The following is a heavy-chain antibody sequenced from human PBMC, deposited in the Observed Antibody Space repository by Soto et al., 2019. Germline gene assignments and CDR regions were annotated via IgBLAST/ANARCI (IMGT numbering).Heavy chain of an antibody. D-gene: IGHD6-13*01. CDR1: GFTFSGYA. CDR2: ISGSGGST. V-gene: IGHV3-23*01. CDR3: APSAAAGTRYFDY. J-gene: IGHJ4*02. Sequence: EVQLLESGGGLVQPGGSLRLSCAASGFTFSGYAMSWVRQAPGKGLEWVSAISGSGGSTYYADSVKGRFTISRDNSKNTLYLQMNSLRAEDTAVYYCAPSAAAGTRYFDYWGQGTLVTVSS.